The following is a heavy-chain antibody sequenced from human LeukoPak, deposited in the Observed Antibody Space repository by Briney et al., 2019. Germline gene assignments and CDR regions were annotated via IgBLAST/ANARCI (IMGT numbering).Heavy chain of an antibody. CDR2: IYYSGST. CDR1: GGSISSYY. D-gene: IGHD3-16*02. Sequence: PSETLSLTCTVSGGSISSYYWSWIRQPPGKGLEWIGNIYYSGSTNYNPSLKSRVTISVDTSKNQFSLKLSSVTAADTAVYYCARRDYDYVWGSYRPYYFDYWGQGTLVTVSS. J-gene: IGHJ4*02. CDR3: ARRDYDYVWGSYRPYYFDY. V-gene: IGHV4-59*12.